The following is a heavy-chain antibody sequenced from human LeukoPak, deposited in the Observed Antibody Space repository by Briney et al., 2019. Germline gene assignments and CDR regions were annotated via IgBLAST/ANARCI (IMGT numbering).Heavy chain of an antibody. Sequence: SETLSLTCTVSGGSISSYYWSWIRQPAGKGLEWIGRIYISGSGSTNYNLSLKSRVTMSVDTSKNQFSLKLSSVTAADTAVYYCARDKRVAVAGTYIYYYYMDVWGNGTTVTISS. V-gene: IGHV4-4*07. D-gene: IGHD6-19*01. J-gene: IGHJ6*03. CDR3: ARDKRVAVAGTYIYYYYMDV. CDR2: IYISGSGST. CDR1: GGSISSYY.